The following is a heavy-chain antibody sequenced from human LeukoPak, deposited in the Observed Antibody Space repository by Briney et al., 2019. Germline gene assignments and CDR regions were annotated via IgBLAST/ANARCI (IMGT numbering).Heavy chain of an antibody. V-gene: IGHV3-30*04. CDR1: GFTFSSYA. D-gene: IGHD6-19*01. Sequence: GGSLRLSCAASGFTFSSYAMHWVRQAPGKWLEWVAVISYDGSNKYYADSVKGRFTISRDDSKNTLYLQTNSLRAEDTAVYYCARDLRIAVAGTGMDYWGQGTLVTVSS. CDR2: ISYDGSNK. CDR3: ARDLRIAVAGTGMDY. J-gene: IGHJ4*02.